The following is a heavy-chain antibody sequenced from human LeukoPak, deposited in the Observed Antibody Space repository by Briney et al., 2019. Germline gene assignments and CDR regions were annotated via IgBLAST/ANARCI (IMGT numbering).Heavy chain of an antibody. J-gene: IGHJ5*02. CDR3: ARVFRYRNWFDP. Sequence: GGSLRLSCAASGFTVSSNYMSWVRQAPGKGLEWVSVIYSGGSTYYADSVKGRLTISRDSSKNTLYLQMNSLRAEDTAVYYCARVFRYRNWFDPWGQGTLVTVSS. V-gene: IGHV3-66*01. D-gene: IGHD1-14*01. CDR1: GFTVSSNY. CDR2: IYSGGST.